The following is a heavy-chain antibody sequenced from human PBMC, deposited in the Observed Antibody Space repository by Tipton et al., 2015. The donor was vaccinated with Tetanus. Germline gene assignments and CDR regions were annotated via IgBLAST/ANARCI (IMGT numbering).Heavy chain of an antibody. J-gene: IGHJ5*02. CDR2: ISVRGSHT. CDR3: AKDPASRGWFDP. V-gene: IGHV3-23*01. CDR1: GFTFSSFG. Sequence: GSLRLSCAASGFTFSSFGISWVRQAPGKGLEWVSGISVRGSHTYYADPVKGRFSISRDNSKNTVYLQMNSLRDEDTAVYYCAKDPASRGWFDPWGQGTLVSVSS.